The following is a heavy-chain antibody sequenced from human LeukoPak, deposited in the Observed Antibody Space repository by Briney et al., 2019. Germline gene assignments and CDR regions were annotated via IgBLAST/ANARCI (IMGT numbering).Heavy chain of an antibody. V-gene: IGHV4-39*07. CDR3: AGDPYSSSWKNWFDP. Sequence: SETLSLTCSVSGDSIINSYFWAWIRQPSGKGLEWIGSMYYKGSTYYNLSLKSRVTISVDTSKNHFSLKLNSVTAADTAVYYCAGDPYSSSWKNWFDPWGQGILVTVSS. CDR2: MYYKGST. J-gene: IGHJ5*02. CDR1: GDSIINSYF. D-gene: IGHD6-13*01.